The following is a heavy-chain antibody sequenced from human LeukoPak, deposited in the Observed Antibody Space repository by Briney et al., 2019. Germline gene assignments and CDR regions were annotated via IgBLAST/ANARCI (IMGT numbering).Heavy chain of an antibody. CDR3: ARAVFRPRGVERIDY. Sequence: ASVKVSCKASGYTFTSYYMHWVRQAPGQGLEWMGWINTNTGNPTYAQGFTGRFVFSLDTSVSTAYLQISSLKAEDTAVYYCARAVFRPRGVERIDYWGQGTLVTVSS. CDR1: GYTFTSYY. J-gene: IGHJ4*02. D-gene: IGHD3-10*01. CDR2: INTNTGNP. V-gene: IGHV7-4-1*02.